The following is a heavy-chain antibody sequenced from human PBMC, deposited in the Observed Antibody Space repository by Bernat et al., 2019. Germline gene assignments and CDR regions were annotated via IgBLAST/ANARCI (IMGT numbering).Heavy chain of an antibody. Sequence: EVQLLESGGGLVQPGGSLRLSCAASGFTFSSYAMHWVRQAPGKGLEWVSGISWNSGSIGYADSVKGRFTISRDNAKNSLYLQMNSLRAEDTALYYCAKDSGEQLDNYYMDVWGKGTTVTVSS. CDR3: AKDSGEQLDNYYMDV. J-gene: IGHJ6*03. CDR2: ISWNSGSI. CDR1: GFTFSSYA. D-gene: IGHD6-13*01. V-gene: IGHV3-9*01.